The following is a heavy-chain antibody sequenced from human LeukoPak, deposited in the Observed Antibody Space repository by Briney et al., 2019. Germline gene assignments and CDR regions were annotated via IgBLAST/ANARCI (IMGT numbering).Heavy chain of an antibody. CDR2: IKSDGSKD. Sequence: GGSLRLSCAASGFAFSNFWIYWVRQAPGKGLEWVASIKSDGSKDYYMDSVKGRFTISRDNANNSLYLQMNNLTAEDTAVYYCVVDRRFKTFDYWGQGTLVTVSS. J-gene: IGHJ4*02. D-gene: IGHD3-10*01. CDR1: GFAFSNFW. CDR3: VVDRRFKTFDY. V-gene: IGHV3-7*01.